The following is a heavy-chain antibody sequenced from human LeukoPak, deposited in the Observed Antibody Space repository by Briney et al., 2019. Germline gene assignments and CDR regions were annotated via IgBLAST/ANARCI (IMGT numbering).Heavy chain of an antibody. V-gene: IGHV1-18*01. J-gene: IGHJ6*03. Sequence: ASVKVSCKASGYTFTSYGISWVRQAPGQGLEWMGWISAYNGNTNYAQKLQGRVTMTTDTSTSTAYMELRSLRSEDTAVYYCASGSYMYYYYYMDVWGKGTTVTVSS. D-gene: IGHD1-26*01. CDR1: GYTFTSYG. CDR2: ISAYNGNT. CDR3: ASGSYMYYYYYMDV.